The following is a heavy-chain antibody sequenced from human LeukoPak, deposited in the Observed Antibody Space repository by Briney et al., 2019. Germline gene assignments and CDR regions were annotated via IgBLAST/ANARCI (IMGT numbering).Heavy chain of an antibody. D-gene: IGHD6-19*01. Sequence: HPGGSLRLSCTASGFTFGDYAMSWFRQAPGKGLEWVGFFRSTAYGGTTEYAASVKGRFTISRDDSKSIAYLQMNNLKTEDTAVYYCGSGSGWYSPDYWGQGTLVTVSS. V-gene: IGHV3-49*03. J-gene: IGHJ4*02. CDR2: FRSTAYGGTT. CDR3: GSGSGWYSPDY. CDR1: GFTFGDYA.